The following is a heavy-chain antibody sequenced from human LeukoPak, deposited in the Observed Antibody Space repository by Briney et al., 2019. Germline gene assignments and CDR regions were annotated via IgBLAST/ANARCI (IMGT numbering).Heavy chain of an antibody. Sequence: PGGSLRLSCAASGFTFSSYAMSCVRQAPGKGLEWVSAISGSGGSQYYADSVKGRFTISRDNSKNTLYLQMNSLRAEDTAVYYCAKDIVVVPAAMGDAFDIWGQGTMVTVSS. V-gene: IGHV3-23*01. J-gene: IGHJ3*02. CDR2: ISGSGGSQ. CDR1: GFTFSSYA. D-gene: IGHD2-2*01. CDR3: AKDIVVVPAAMGDAFDI.